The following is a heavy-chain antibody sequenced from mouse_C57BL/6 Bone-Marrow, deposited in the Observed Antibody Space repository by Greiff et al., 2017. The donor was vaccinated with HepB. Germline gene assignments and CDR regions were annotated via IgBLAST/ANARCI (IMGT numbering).Heavy chain of an antibody. CDR3: APLRRYAMDY. CDR1: GYTFTDYY. CDR2: INPYNGGT. Sequence: VQLKESGPVLVKPGASVKMSCKASGYTFTDYYMNWVKQSHGKSLEWIGVINPYNGGTSYNQKFKGKATLTVDKSSSTAYMELNSLTSEDSAVYYCAPLRRYAMDYWGQGTSVTVSS. V-gene: IGHV1-19*01. J-gene: IGHJ4*01. D-gene: IGHD1-2*01.